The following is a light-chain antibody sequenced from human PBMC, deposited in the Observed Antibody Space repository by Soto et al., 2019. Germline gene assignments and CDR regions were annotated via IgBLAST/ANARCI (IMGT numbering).Light chain of an antibody. J-gene: IGKJ4*01. CDR1: QIVRSN. Sequence: DIVLTHAPCTRSLPQWGSATISLIASQIVRSNLAWYQQKPGQAPRLLIYGASTRATGIPARFSGSGSGTEFTLTIRRLQSEDFAVYYCQQRSNWPDPLNCGGGHKVAIK. CDR3: QQRSNWPDPLN. CDR2: GAS. V-gene: IGKV3-15*01.